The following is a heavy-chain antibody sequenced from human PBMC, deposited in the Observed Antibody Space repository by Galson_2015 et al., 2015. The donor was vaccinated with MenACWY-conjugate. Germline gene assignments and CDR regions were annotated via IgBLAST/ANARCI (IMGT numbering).Heavy chain of an antibody. V-gene: IGHV3-7*01. D-gene: IGHD3-10*01. Sequence: SLRLSCAASGFRFSTYWMSWVRQAPGKGLEWVANIKEDGSDYIYYADSVKGRFTISRDNAKNSLYLVMNSLRVEDTAVYYCARATGRTLRESASDYWGQGTLVTISS. CDR1: GFRFSTYW. CDR3: ARATGRTLRESASDY. CDR2: IKEDGSDYI. J-gene: IGHJ4*02.